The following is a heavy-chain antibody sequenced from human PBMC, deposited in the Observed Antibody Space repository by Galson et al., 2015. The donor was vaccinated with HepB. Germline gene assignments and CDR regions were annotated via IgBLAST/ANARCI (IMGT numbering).Heavy chain of an antibody. Sequence: SVKVSCKVSGYTLTELSMHWVRQAPGKGLEWMGGFDPEDGETIYAQKFQGRVTMTEDTSTDTAYMELSSLRSEDTAVYYCATVLEYQLLTRSEFDPWGQGTLVTVSS. D-gene: IGHD2-2*01. CDR2: FDPEDGET. V-gene: IGHV1-24*01. CDR1: GYTLTELS. J-gene: IGHJ5*02. CDR3: ATVLEYQLLTRSEFDP.